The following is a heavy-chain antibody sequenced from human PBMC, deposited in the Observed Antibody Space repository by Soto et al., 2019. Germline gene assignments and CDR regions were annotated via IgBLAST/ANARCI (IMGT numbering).Heavy chain of an antibody. CDR2: INPNSGGT. V-gene: IGHV1-2*02. D-gene: IGHD1-1*01. CDR1: GYTFTGYY. Sequence: ASVKVSCKASGYTFTGYYMHWVRQAPGQGLEWMGWINPNSGGTNYAQKFQGRATMTRDTSITTTYMELNSLTSDDTAVYYCARVAGHKNARFDTWGQGALVTVSS. CDR3: ARVAGHKNARFDT. J-gene: IGHJ4*02.